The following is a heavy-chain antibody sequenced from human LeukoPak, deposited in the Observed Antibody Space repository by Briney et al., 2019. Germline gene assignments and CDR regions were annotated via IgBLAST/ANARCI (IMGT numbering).Heavy chain of an antibody. V-gene: IGHV1-46*01. CDR2: INPSGGST. CDR3: AREERYNWNDGDAFDI. CDR1: GYTFTSYY. D-gene: IGHD1-1*01. J-gene: IGHJ3*02. Sequence: ASVKVSCKASGYTFTSYYMHWVRQAPGRGLEWMGIINPSGGSTSYAQKFQGRVTMTRDTSTSTVYMELSSLRSEDTAVYYCAREERYNWNDGDAFDIWGQGTMVTVSS.